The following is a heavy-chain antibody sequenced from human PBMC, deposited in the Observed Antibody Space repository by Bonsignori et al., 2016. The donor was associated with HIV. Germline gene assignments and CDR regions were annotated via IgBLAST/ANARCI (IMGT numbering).Heavy chain of an antibody. CDR2: ISGSGEST. CDR1: EFTFGNYG. D-gene: IGHD2-2*01. Sequence: GGSLRLSCAASEFTFGNYGMSWVRQTPGKGLQWVSSISGSGESTYYADSMKGRFTISRDNSKNTLYLQMNSLRAEDTATYFCAKGQVIYGAGPYQPSDSWGRGTLVTVSS. J-gene: IGHJ4*02. V-gene: IGHV3-23*01. CDR3: AKGQVIYGAGPYQPSDS.